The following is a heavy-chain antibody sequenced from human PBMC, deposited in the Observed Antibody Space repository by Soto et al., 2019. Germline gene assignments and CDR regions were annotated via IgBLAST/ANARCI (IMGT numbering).Heavy chain of an antibody. V-gene: IGHV1-69*13. CDR3: ASPMGAFVVVSIEGYYGMDV. D-gene: IGHD2-21*01. CDR2: IIPIFGTA. CDR1: GYTFTSYG. J-gene: IGHJ6*02. Sequence: SVKVSCKASGYTFTSYGISWVRQAPGQGLEWMGGIIPIFGTANYAQKFQGRVTITADESTSTAYMELSSLRSEDTAVYYCASPMGAFVVVSIEGYYGMDVWGQGTTVTVSS.